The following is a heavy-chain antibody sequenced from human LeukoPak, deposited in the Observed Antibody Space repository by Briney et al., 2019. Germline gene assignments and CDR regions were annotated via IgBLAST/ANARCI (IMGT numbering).Heavy chain of an antibody. D-gene: IGHD3-22*01. CDR2: INHSGST. V-gene: IGHV4-34*01. CDR3: ARVSYYDSSGNRGAFDY. CDR1: GGSFSGYY. Sequence: SETLSLTCAVYGGSFSGYYWSWIRQPPGKGLEWIGEINHSGSTNYNPSLKGRVTISVDTSKNQFSLKLSSVTAADTAVYYCARVSYYDSSGNRGAFDYWGQGTLVAVSS. J-gene: IGHJ4*02.